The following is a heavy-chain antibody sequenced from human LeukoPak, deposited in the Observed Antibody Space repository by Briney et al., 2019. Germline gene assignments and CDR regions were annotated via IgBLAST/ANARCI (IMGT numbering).Heavy chain of an antibody. V-gene: IGHV3-53*01. CDR3: ARDLYYYDTSDYYHAFDI. J-gene: IGHJ3*02. CDR1: GFTVSSNY. D-gene: IGHD3-22*01. Sequence: GGSLRLSCAASGFTVSSNYMSWVRQPPGKGLEWVSVIYSGGSTYYADSVKGRFTISRDNSKSTLYLQMNSLRAEDTAAYYCARDLYYYDTSDYYHAFDIWGQGTMVTVSS. CDR2: IYSGGST.